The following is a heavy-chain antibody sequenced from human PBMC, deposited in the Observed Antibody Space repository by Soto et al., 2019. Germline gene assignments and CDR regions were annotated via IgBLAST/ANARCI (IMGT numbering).Heavy chain of an antibody. Sequence: SGATMLDPTHTLTLTVSFSVCSLSAYGVRVSCFRQPPGETLEWLALIHCNDDKRYSPYLKSRLTITKDTSKNQVVLTLTNLDPLDTGTYFCAHTKDSSGFLTSWGQGILVTVSS. V-gene: IGHV2-5*01. J-gene: IGHJ5*02. D-gene: IGHD3-22*01. CDR3: AHTKDSSGFLTS. CDR1: VCSLSAYGVR. CDR2: IHCNDDK.